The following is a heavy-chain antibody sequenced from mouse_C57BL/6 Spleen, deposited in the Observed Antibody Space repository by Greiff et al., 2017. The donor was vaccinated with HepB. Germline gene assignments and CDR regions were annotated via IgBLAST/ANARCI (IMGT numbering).Heavy chain of an antibody. Sequence: EVQLQQSGPVLVKPGASVKMSCKASGYTFTDYYMNWVKQSHGKSLEWIGVINPYNGGTSYNQKFKGKATLTVDKSSSTAYMELNSLTSEDSAVYYCAREGGNPYFDYWGQGTTLTVSS. CDR3: AREGGNPYFDY. J-gene: IGHJ2*01. V-gene: IGHV1-19*01. D-gene: IGHD2-1*01. CDR1: GYTFTDYY. CDR2: INPYNGGT.